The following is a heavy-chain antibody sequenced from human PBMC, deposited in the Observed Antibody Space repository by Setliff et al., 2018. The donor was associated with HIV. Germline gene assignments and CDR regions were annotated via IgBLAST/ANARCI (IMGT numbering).Heavy chain of an antibody. CDR1: GFSFSSYG. D-gene: IGHD3-22*01. CDR3: ASSRPPDDSSGYLDH. V-gene: IGHV3-48*04. J-gene: IGHJ4*01. CDR2: ISSTSSNI. Sequence: PGGSLRLSCAASGFSFSSYGMNWVRQAPGKGLEWVSYISSTSSNIYYVDSVEGRFTISRDNAKDSLNLEMNSLRAEDTAIYYCASSRPPDDSSGYLDHWGQGTLVTVSS.